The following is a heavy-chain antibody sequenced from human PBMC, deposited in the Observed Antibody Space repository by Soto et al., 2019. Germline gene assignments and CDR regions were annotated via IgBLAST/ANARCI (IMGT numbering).Heavy chain of an antibody. CDR3: AKPWAYYYGSGSYPGDY. V-gene: IGHV3-23*01. D-gene: IGHD3-10*01. CDR2: ISGSGGST. Sequence: EVQLLESGGGLVQPGGSLRLSCAASGFTFSSYAMSWVRQAPGKGLEWVSAISGSGGSTYYADSVKGRFTISRDNSKNTLYLQMNSLRAEDTAVYYCAKPWAYYYGSGSYPGDYWGQGTLVTVSS. CDR1: GFTFSSYA. J-gene: IGHJ4*02.